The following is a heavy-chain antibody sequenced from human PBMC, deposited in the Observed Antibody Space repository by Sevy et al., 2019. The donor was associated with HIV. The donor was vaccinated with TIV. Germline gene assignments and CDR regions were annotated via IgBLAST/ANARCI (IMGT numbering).Heavy chain of an antibody. Sequence: GGSLRLSCAASGFTFSSYSMNWVRQAPGKGLEWVSSISSSSSYIYYADSVKGRFTISRDNATNSLYLQMNSLRAEDTAVYYCARGSDIVVVVAATPLDYWGQGTMVTVSS. CDR1: GFTFSSYS. CDR3: ARGSDIVVVVAATPLDY. V-gene: IGHV3-21*01. D-gene: IGHD2-15*01. J-gene: IGHJ4*02. CDR2: ISSSSSYI.